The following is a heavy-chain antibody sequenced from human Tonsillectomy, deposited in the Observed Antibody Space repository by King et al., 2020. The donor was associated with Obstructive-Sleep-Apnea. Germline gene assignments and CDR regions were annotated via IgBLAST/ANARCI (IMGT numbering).Heavy chain of an antibody. J-gene: IGHJ5*02. Sequence: VQLVESGGGVVQPGRSLRLSCAASGFTFSSYAMHWVRQAPGKGLEWVAVISYDGSNKYYADSVKGRFTISRDNSKNTLYLQMNSLRAEDTAVYYCARDRFGELGRYSTQNWFDPWGQGPLVTVSS. CDR1: GFTFSSYA. V-gene: IGHV3-30*04. CDR2: ISYDGSNK. CDR3: ARDRFGELGRYSTQNWFDP. D-gene: IGHD3-10*01.